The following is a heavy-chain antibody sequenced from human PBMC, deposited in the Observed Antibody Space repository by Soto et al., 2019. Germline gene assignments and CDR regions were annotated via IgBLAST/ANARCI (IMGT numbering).Heavy chain of an antibody. Sequence: GGSLRLSCAASGFTFDDYAMHWVRQAPGKGLEWVSGISWNSGSIGYADSVKGRFTISRDNAKNSLYLQMNSLRAEDTALYYCAKDFHRGYSYGCWFDPWGQGTLVTVSS. J-gene: IGHJ5*02. CDR3: AKDFHRGYSYGCWFDP. D-gene: IGHD5-18*01. CDR1: GFTFDDYA. CDR2: ISWNSGSI. V-gene: IGHV3-9*01.